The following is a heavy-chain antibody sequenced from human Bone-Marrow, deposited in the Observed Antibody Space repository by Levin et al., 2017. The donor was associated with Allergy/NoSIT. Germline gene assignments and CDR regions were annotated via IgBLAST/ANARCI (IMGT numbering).Heavy chain of an antibody. CDR1: GYRFGSYG. Sequence: GGSLRLSCGGSGYRFGSYGMHWVRQAPGKGLEWVAVISYDGVNTYYVDSVKGRFTISRDNSKNMLYLEMNSLREEDTAVYFCARDIGYGGGDCLDYWGQGSLVTVSS. CDR2: ISYDGVNT. CDR3: ARDIGYGGGDCLDY. V-gene: IGHV3-30*03. J-gene: IGHJ4*02. D-gene: IGHD2-21*02.